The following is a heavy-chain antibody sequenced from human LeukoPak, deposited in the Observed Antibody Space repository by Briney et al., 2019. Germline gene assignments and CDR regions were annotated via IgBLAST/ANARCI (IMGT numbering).Heavy chain of an antibody. D-gene: IGHD3-10*01. J-gene: IGHJ4*02. CDR1: GGSISSYY. Sequence: SETLSLTCTVSGGSISSYYWSWIRQPPGKGLEWIGYIYYSGSTNYNPFLKSRVTISVDTSKNQFSLKLSSVTAADTAVYYCATLGAAGASDCWGQGTLVTVSS. CDR2: IYYSGST. V-gene: IGHV4-59*01. CDR3: ATLGAAGASDC.